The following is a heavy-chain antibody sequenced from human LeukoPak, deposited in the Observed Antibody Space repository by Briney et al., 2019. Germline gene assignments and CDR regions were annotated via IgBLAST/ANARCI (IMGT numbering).Heavy chain of an antibody. CDR2: INEAGSDT. D-gene: IGHD2-15*01. V-gene: IGHV3-7*03. Sequence: GGSLRLSCVVPGGSLITNKINWVRQVPGKGLEWVSSINEAGSDTRYADSVRGRFTISRDNAKSSLYLQMNSLRVEDTATYYCGREPRLLPYWGQGTVVTVSS. CDR3: GREPRLLPY. J-gene: IGHJ4*02. CDR1: GGSLITNK.